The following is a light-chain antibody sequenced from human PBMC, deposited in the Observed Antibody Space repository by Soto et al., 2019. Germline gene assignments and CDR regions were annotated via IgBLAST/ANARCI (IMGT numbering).Light chain of an antibody. CDR3: QHYHSYPWT. CDR1: QSISSW. CDR2: KAS. J-gene: IGKJ1*01. V-gene: IGKV1-5*03. Sequence: DIQMTQSPSTLYASVGDRVTITCRASQSISSWLAWYQQKPGKAPKLLIYKASSLESGVPSRYSGSGSGTEFTLTISSLQPHDFATYYCQHYHSYPWTFGQGTKVEIK.